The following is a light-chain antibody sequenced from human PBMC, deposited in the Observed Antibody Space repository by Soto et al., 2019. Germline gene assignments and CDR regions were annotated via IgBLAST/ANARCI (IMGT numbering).Light chain of an antibody. CDR3: QQHVSSWT. Sequence: VGVTQSPGTLSLSPGERATLSCRASQSVSSTYLAWYQQKLGQAPRLLIYAASSRATGIPDRFSGSGSGTDFTLTISRLEPEDFAVYYWQQHVSSWTFGQGTKVDIK. J-gene: IGKJ1*01. CDR2: AAS. CDR1: QSVSSTY. V-gene: IGKV3-20*01.